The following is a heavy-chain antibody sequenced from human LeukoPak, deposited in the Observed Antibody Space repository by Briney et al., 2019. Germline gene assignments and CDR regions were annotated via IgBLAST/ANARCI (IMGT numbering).Heavy chain of an antibody. CDR1: GFTFSSYG. J-gene: IGHJ3*02. D-gene: IGHD6-19*01. Sequence: GGSLRLSCAASGFTFSSYGMHWVRQAPGKGLEWVAVIWYDGSNKYYADSVKGRFTISRDNSKNTLYLQMNSLRAEDTAVYYCARAKEWLVPSDAFDIWGQGTMVTVSS. CDR3: ARAKEWLVPSDAFDI. V-gene: IGHV3-33*01. CDR2: IWYDGSNK.